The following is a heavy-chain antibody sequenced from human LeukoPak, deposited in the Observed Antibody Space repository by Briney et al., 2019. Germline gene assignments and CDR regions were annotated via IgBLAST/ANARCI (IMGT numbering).Heavy chain of an antibody. Sequence: RGCPRLSSAPSVFTFCIHAMSSGRQAPREGLGWVSTFSNTGSTYYADSVKGRFTISRDNSKDTLYLQMNSLRAEDTAIYYCAKDYYDFWSGFDSWGQGTLVTVSS. J-gene: IGHJ4*02. CDR1: VFTFCIHA. V-gene: IGHV3-23*01. CDR3: AKDYYDFWSGFDS. D-gene: IGHD3-3*01. CDR2: FSNTGST.